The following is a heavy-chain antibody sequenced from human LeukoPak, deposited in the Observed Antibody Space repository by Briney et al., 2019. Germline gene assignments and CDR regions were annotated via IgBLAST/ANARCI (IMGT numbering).Heavy chain of an antibody. CDR2: ISYDGSNK. CDR1: GFTFSSYG. V-gene: IGHV3-30*18. D-gene: IGHD5-18*01. J-gene: IGHJ4*02. Sequence: GGSLRLSCAASGFTFSSYGMHWVRQAPGKGLEWVAVISYDGSNKYYADSVKGRFTISRDNYKNTLYLQMNSLRAEDTAVYYCAKSTSRGYSYGSDYWGQGTLVTVSS. CDR3: AKSTSRGYSYGSDY.